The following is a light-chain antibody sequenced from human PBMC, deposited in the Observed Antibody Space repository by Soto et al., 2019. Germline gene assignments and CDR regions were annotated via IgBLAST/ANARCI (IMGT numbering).Light chain of an antibody. J-gene: IGKJ1*01. CDR1: QSISSW. Sequence: DIQMTQSPSPPSASVENRTTTTCRASQSISSWLAWYQQKPGTAPKLLIYKASTLQSGVPSRFSGSGSGTEFTLTISSLQPDDSATYYCQQYNDNWTFGQGTKV. V-gene: IGKV1-5*03. CDR2: KAS. CDR3: QQYNDNWT.